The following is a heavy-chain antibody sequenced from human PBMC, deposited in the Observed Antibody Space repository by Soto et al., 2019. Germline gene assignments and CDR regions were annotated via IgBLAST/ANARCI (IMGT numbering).Heavy chain of an antibody. D-gene: IGHD3-10*01. V-gene: IGHV1-18*01. CDR2: ISAYNGNT. CDR3: ARSGPPAGY. Sequence: QVPLVQSGAEVKKPGASVKVSCKASGYTFTSYAISWVRQAPGQGLERMGWISAYNGNTNYAQKHQGRVTMITDTSTNTAYTERKILRSVDTAVSSCARSGPPAGYWGKATLVPVSS. CDR1: GYTFTSYA. J-gene: IGHJ4*02.